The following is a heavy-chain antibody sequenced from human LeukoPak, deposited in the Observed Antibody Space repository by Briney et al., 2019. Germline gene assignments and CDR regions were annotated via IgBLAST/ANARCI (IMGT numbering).Heavy chain of an antibody. Sequence: SETLSLPCTVSGGPISSSNYYWGRIPQPPGKGLEWFGSMYDSGSTQYTPSLKSRVPISVDTSKNQFSRKLTALTAADTAVYSCARHTMVRGVSYWGQGTLVTVSS. D-gene: IGHD3-10*01. CDR2: MYDSGST. CDR3: ARHTMVRGVSY. J-gene: IGHJ4*02. CDR1: GGPISSSNYY. V-gene: IGHV4-39*01.